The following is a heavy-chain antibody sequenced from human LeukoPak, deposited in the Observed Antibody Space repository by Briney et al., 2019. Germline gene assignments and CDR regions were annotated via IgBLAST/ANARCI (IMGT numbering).Heavy chain of an antibody. CDR1: GFTFNDYY. CDR3: ARERYDYVWGSYRYFFDY. D-gene: IGHD3-16*02. J-gene: IGHJ4*02. Sequence: GGSLRLSCAASGFTFNDYYMSWIRQAPGKGLEWVSYISSSGTTIYYVDSVKGRFTISRDNAKNSLYLQMTSLRAEDTALYYCARERYDYVWGSYRYFFDYWGQGTLVTVSS. V-gene: IGHV3-11*01. CDR2: ISSSGTTI.